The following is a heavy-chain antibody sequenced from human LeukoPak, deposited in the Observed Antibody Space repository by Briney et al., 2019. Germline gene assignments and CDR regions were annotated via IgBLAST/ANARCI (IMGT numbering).Heavy chain of an antibody. D-gene: IGHD3-10*01. V-gene: IGHV3-21*01. CDR3: ARALYGSGSQYYFDY. CDR2: ISSSSSYI. CDR1: GFTFSSYS. J-gene: IGHJ4*02. Sequence: GGSLRLSCAASGFTFSSYSMNWVRQAPGKGLEWVSSISSSSSYIYYADSVKGRFTISRDSAKNSLYLQMNSLRAEDTAVYYCARALYGSGSQYYFDYWGQGTLVTVSS.